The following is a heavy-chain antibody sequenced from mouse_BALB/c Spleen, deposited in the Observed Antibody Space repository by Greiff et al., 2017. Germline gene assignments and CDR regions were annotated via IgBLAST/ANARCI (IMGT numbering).Heavy chain of an antibody. D-gene: IGHD2-1*01. J-gene: IGHJ4*01. Sequence: QVQLQQSGAELAKPGASVKMSCKASGYPFTSYWMHWVKQRPGQGLEWIGYINPSTGYTEYNQKFKDKATLTADKSSSTAYMQLSSLTSEDSAVYYCARGGNYGVYYAMDYWGQGTSVTVSS. CDR2: INPSTGYT. CDR3: ARGGNYGVYYAMDY. CDR1: GYPFTSYW. V-gene: IGHV1-7*01.